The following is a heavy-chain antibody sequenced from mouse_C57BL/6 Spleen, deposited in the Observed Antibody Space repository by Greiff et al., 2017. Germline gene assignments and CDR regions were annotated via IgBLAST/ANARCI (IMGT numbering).Heavy chain of an antibody. V-gene: IGHV1-82*01. CDR3: ARWGNYALFDY. Sequence: LVESGPELVKPGASVKISCKASGYAFSSSWMNWVKQRPGKGLEWIGRIYPGDGDTNYNGKFKGKATLTADKSSSTAYMQLSSLTSEDSAVYFCARWGNYALFDYWGQGTTLTVSS. D-gene: IGHD2-1*01. CDR1: GYAFSSSW. CDR2: IYPGDGDT. J-gene: IGHJ2*01.